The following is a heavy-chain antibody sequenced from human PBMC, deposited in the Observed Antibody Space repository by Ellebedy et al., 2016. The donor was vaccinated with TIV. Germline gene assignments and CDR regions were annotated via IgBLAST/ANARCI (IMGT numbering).Heavy chain of an antibody. D-gene: IGHD5-18*01. CDR2: IKSQTDGGTT. J-gene: IGHJ4*02. V-gene: IGHV3-15*01. CDR3: AKHNYAPRFDF. Sequence: GGSLRLXCVASGLSFSKAWLSWVRQAPGKGLEWIGRIKSQTDGGTTDYGAPVKDRFTISRDDSKNTLYLQMNSLKTEDTAVYYCAKHNYAPRFDFWGQGTLVTVSS. CDR1: GLSFSKAW.